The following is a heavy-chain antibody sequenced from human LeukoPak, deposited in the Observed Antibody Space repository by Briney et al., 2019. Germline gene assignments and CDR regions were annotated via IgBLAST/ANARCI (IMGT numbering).Heavy chain of an antibody. J-gene: IGHJ4*02. D-gene: IGHD6-19*01. CDR1: GFAFSTYG. CDR2: ISYDGKVK. V-gene: IGHV3-30*18. Sequence: GGSLRLSCAASGFAFSTYGMQWVRQAPGKGLEWVAVISYDGKVKHCTDSVKGRFTISRDNSRNTLYLQMNGLGTEDTALYYCAKEIHPRSSNGWPFDYWGQGTLVTVSS. CDR3: AKEIHPRSSNGWPFDY.